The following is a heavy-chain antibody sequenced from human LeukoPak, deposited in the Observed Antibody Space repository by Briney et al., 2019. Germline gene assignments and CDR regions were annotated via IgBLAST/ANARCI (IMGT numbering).Heavy chain of an antibody. Sequence: PGGSLRLSCAAPGFTFSRYTMHWVRQAPGKGLEWVAVISYDGSKEYYADSVKGRFIISRDNSKNTVYVEMNSLRAEDTAVYYCARATVTTGAYFDYWGQGTLVTVSS. D-gene: IGHD4-17*01. CDR2: ISYDGSKE. V-gene: IGHV3-30-3*01. CDR1: GFTFSRYT. CDR3: ARATVTTGAYFDY. J-gene: IGHJ4*02.